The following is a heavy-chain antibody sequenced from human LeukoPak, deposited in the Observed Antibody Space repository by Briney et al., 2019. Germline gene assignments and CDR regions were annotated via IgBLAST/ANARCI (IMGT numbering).Heavy chain of an antibody. D-gene: IGHD6-19*01. CDR3: ARDRIAVAGTTMHD. J-gene: IGHJ4*02. V-gene: IGHV4-4*07. CDR2: IYTSGST. Sequence: SETLSLTCTVSGGSISSYYWSWIRQPAGKGLEWIGRIYTSGSTNYNPSLKSRVTISVDTSKNQFSLKLSSVTAADTAVYYCARDRIAVAGTTMHDWGQGTLVTVSS. CDR1: GGSISSYY.